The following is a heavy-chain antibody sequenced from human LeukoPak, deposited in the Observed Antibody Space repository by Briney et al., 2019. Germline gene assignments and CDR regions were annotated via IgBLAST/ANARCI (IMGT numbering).Heavy chain of an antibody. CDR1: GASINSGAYY. CDR3: ARSFTENQLLRLGYFDF. CDR2: ISYRGTT. V-gene: IGHV4-31*03. J-gene: IGHJ4*02. D-gene: IGHD1-26*01. Sequence: SETLSLTCTVSGASINSGAYYWNWIRQQPGKGLDGIGYISYRGTTFYITSLESRISISADTSKNQFSLKLSSMTAADTAVYYCARSFTENQLLRLGYFDFWGQGALVTVSS.